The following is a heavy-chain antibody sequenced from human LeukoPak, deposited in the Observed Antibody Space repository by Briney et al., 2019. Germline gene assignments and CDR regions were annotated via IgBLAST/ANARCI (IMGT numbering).Heavy chain of an antibody. J-gene: IGHJ4*02. CDR3: ARGRGRSFDY. CDR1: GGSFSGYY. V-gene: IGHV4-34*01. CDR2: INHSGSA. Sequence: TSETLSLTCAVYGGSFSGYYWSWIRQPPGKGLEWIGEINHSGSANYNPSLKSRVTISVDTSKNQFSLKLSSVTAADTAVHYCARGRGRSFDYWGQGTLVTVSS.